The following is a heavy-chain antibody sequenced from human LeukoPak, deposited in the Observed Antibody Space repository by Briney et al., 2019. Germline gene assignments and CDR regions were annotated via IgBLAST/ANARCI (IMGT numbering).Heavy chain of an antibody. CDR1: GFTFSSYS. D-gene: IGHD7-27*01. CDR2: ISSSSSYI. Sequence: GGSLRLSCAASGFTFSSYSMNWVRQAPGKGLEWVSSISSSSSYIYYADSVKGRFTISRDNAKNSLYLQMNSLRAQDKAVYYCAREMWGLYYMDVWGKGTTVTVSS. V-gene: IGHV3-21*01. J-gene: IGHJ6*03. CDR3: AREMWGLYYMDV.